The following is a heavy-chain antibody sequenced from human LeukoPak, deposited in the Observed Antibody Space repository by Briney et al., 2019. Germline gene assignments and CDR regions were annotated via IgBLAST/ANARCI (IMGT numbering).Heavy chain of an antibody. CDR2: IKQDGSEK. V-gene: IGHV3-7*01. D-gene: IGHD3-22*01. CDR1: GSTFSTYW. CDR3: PGGQTYYYDTSGHYPLDY. Sequence: GGSLRLSCAASGSTFSTYWMTWVRQAPGKGLECVANIKQDGSEKYYVDSVKGRFTISRDNAKNSLYLQMTSLRAEDTAVYYCPGGQTYYYDTSGHYPLDYWGQGTLVTVSS. J-gene: IGHJ4*02.